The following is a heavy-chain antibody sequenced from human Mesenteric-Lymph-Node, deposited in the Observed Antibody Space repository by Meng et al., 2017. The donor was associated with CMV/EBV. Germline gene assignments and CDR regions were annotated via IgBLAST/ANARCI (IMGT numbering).Heavy chain of an antibody. Sequence: GGSLRLSCAASGFTFSSYWMSWVRQAPGKGLEWVANINQDGSEKYYVDSVKGRFTISRDNAKNSLDLQMKSLRDEDTAVYYCGRGGQSSSRSSLPNWGQGTLVTVSS. V-gene: IGHV3-7*01. D-gene: IGHD6-13*01. CDR3: GRGGQSSSRSSLPN. J-gene: IGHJ4*02. CDR2: INQDGSEK. CDR1: GFTFSSYW.